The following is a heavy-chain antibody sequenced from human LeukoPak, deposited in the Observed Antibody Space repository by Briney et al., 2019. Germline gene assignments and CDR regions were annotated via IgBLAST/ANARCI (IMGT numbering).Heavy chain of an antibody. CDR1: GFTFSDYY. CDR2: ISSSSSYT. D-gene: IGHD5-18*01. CDR3: ASVDTAMVRD. J-gene: IGHJ4*02. V-gene: IGHV3-11*03. Sequence: PGGSLRLSCEASGFTFSDYYMSWIRQAPGKGLEWVSYISSSSSYTNYADSVKGRFTISRDNAKNSLYLQMNSLRAEDTAVYYCASVDTAMVRDWGQGTLVTVSS.